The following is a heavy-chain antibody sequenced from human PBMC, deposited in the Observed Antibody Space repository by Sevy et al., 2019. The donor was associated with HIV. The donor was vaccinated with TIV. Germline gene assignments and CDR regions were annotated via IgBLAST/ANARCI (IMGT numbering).Heavy chain of an antibody. J-gene: IGHJ4*02. Sequence: ASVNVSCKASGGTFSSYAISWVRQAPGQGIEWMGGIIPIFGTANYAQKFQGRVTITADESTSTAYMELSSLRSEDTAVYYCARSAGGFGEFFWGQGTLVTVSS. CDR2: IIPIFGTA. CDR1: GGTFSSYA. CDR3: ARSAGGFGEFF. V-gene: IGHV1-69*13. D-gene: IGHD3-10*01.